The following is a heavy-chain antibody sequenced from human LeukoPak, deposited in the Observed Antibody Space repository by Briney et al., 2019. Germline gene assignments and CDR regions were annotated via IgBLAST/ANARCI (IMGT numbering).Heavy chain of an antibody. CDR3: ASPILTPIGYSGYGNDAFDI. CDR2: IYYSGST. D-gene: IGHD5-12*01. J-gene: IGHJ3*02. Sequence: PSETLSLTCTVSGGSISSSSYYWGWIRQPPGKGLEWIGSIYYSGSTYYNPSLKSRVTISVDTSKNQFSLKLSSVTAVDTAVYYCASPILTPIGYSGYGNDAFDIWGQGTMVTVSS. V-gene: IGHV4-39*01. CDR1: GGSISSSSYY.